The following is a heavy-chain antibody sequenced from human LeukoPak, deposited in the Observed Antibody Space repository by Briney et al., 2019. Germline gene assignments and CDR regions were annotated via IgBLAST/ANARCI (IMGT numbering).Heavy chain of an antibody. D-gene: IGHD6-13*01. CDR3: AKAFSSSPGANDY. J-gene: IGHJ4*02. CDR1: GFTFSSYA. CDR2: ISDTGGST. V-gene: IGHV3-23*01. Sequence: GGSLRLSCAASGFTFSSYAMSWVRQAPGKGLEWVSAISDTGGSTYYPDSVKGRFTISRDNSKNTLYLQMNSLRAEDTALYYCAKAFSSSPGANDYWGQGTLVTVSS.